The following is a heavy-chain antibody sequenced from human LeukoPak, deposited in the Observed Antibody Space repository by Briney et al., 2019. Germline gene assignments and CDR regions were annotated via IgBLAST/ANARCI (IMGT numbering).Heavy chain of an antibody. CDR2: IYPGDSDT. V-gene: IGHV5-51*01. D-gene: IGHD4-17*01. CDR1: GYSFTSYW. Sequence: GESLKISCKGSGYSFTSYWIGWVRQMPGKGLEWMGIIYPGDSDTRYSPSFRGQVTISADKSISTAYLQWRSLTASDTAMYFCARVDPDYGRNARNFDYSGQGTLVTVSS. J-gene: IGHJ4*02. CDR3: ARVDPDYGRNARNFDY.